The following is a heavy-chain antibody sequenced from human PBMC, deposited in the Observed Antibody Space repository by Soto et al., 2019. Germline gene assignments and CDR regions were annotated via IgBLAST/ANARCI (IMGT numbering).Heavy chain of an antibody. D-gene: IGHD6-6*01. Sequence: QTLSLNCAISGDSVSSNSAAWNWIRQSPSRGLECLGRTYYRSKWDNDYAVSLKSRITINPDTSKNQLSLQLNSVTPEDTAVYYCARRSSSLYFYYGMHXWCQGTTLPVS. CDR3: ARRSSSLYFYYGMHX. V-gene: IGHV6-1*01. J-gene: IGHJ6*02. CDR2: TYYRSKWDN. CDR1: GDSVSSNSAA.